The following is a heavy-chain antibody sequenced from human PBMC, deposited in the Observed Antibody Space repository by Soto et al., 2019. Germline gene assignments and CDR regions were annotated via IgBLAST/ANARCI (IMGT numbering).Heavy chain of an antibody. J-gene: IGHJ6*03. Sequence: QVQLVQSGAEVKKPGASVKVSCKASGYTFTSYYMHWVRQAPGQGLEWMGIINPSGGSTRYAQKFQGRVTMTRDTSPSTVYMELSSLRSEDTAVYYCARDPYCSGGSCYPDYYYYYMDVWGKGTTVTVSS. CDR1: GYTFTSYY. CDR3: ARDPYCSGGSCYPDYYYYYMDV. V-gene: IGHV1-46*03. D-gene: IGHD2-15*01. CDR2: INPSGGST.